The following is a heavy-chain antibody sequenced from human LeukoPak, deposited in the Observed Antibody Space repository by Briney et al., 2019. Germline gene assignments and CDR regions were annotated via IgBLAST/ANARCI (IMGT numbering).Heavy chain of an antibody. CDR1: GFTFSNYW. D-gene: IGHD2-2*01. CDR3: AHGTVYQLDY. J-gene: IGHJ4*02. CDR2: INSDGSST. Sequence: GGSLRLSCAASGFTFSNYWMHWVRQAPGKGLVWVSRINSDGSSTNYADSVKGRFTISRDSAKNTLCLQMNSLRAEDTAVYYCAHGTVYQLDYWGQGTLVTVSS. V-gene: IGHV3-74*01.